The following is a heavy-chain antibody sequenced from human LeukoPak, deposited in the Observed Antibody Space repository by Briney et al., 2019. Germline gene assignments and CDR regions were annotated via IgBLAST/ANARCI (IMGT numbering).Heavy chain of an antibody. Sequence: GASVKVSCKASGYTFTGYYMHWVRQAPGQGLEWMGWINPNSGGTNYAQKFQGRVTMTRDTSISTAYMELSRLRSDDTAVYYCARAQRWLQLRNAFDIWGQGTMATVSS. CDR2: INPNSGGT. CDR1: GYTFTGYY. D-gene: IGHD5-24*01. CDR3: ARAQRWLQLRNAFDI. J-gene: IGHJ3*02. V-gene: IGHV1-2*02.